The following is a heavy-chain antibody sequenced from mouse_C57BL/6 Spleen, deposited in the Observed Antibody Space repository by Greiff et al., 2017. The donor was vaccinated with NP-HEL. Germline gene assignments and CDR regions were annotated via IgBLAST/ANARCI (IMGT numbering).Heavy chain of an antibody. CDR1: GYAFSSSW. Sequence: VKLVESGPELVKPGASVKISCKASGYAFSSSWMNWVKQRPGKGLEWIGRIYPGGGDTNYNGKFKGKATLTADKSSSTAYMQLSSLTSEDSAVYFCARPGSSYRYFDVWGTGTTVTVSS. J-gene: IGHJ1*03. V-gene: IGHV1-82*01. D-gene: IGHD1-1*01. CDR3: ARPGSSYRYFDV. CDR2: IYPGGGDT.